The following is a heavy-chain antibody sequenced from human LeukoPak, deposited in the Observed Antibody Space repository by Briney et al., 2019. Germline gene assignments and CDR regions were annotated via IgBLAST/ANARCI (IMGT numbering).Heavy chain of an antibody. V-gene: IGHV3-48*01. D-gene: IGHD6-13*01. CDR3: ARGAFSSWYYMDV. J-gene: IGHJ6*03. CDR2: ISSSSSTI. CDR1: GFTFSSYS. Sequence: GGSLRLSCAASGFTFSSYSMNWVRQAPGEGLEWVSYISSSSSTIYYADSVKGRFTISRDNAKNSLFLQLNSLRAEDTAVYYCARGAFSSWYYMDVWGKGTTVTVSS.